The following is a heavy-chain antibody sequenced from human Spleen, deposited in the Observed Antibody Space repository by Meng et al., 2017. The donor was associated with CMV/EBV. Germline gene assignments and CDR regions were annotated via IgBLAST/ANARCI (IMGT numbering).Heavy chain of an antibody. D-gene: IGHD2-15*01. CDR1: TFSSYA. CDR2: ISGSGGST. V-gene: IGHV3-23*01. CDR3: AKGTCEYCSGGTCYPLDY. Sequence: TFSSYAMSWVRQDPGKGLDWVSVISGSGGSTFYADSVKGRFTISRDNSKNTLYLQMNSLRAEDTAVYYCAKGTCEYCSGGTCYPLDYWGQGTLVTVSS. J-gene: IGHJ4*02.